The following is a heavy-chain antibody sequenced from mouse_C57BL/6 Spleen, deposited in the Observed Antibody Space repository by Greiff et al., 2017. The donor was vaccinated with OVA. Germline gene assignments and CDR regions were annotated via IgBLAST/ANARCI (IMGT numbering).Heavy chain of an antibody. CDR3: ARREAVTAYFDY. V-gene: IGHV5-9*01. CDR2: ISGGGGNT. Sequence: EVQGVESGGGLVKPGGSLKLSCAASGFTFSSYTMSWVRQTPEKRLEWVATISGGGGNTYYPDSVKGRFTISRDNAKNTLYLQMSSLRSEDTALYYCARREAVTAYFDYWGQGTTLTVSS. J-gene: IGHJ2*01. D-gene: IGHD2-2*01. CDR1: GFTFSSYT.